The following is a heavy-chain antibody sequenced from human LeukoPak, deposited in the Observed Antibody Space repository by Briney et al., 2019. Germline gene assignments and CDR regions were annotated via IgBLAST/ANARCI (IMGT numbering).Heavy chain of an antibody. V-gene: IGHV4-4*07. CDR3: AAQKGGYSYGYFDY. Sequence: SETLSVTCTVSGGSISSYYWSWIRQPAGKGLEWIGRIYTSGSTNYNPSLKSRVTMSVDTSKNQFSLKLSSVTAADTAVYYCAAQKGGYSYGYFDYWGQGTLATVSS. CDR1: GGSISSYY. D-gene: IGHD5-18*01. CDR2: IYTSGST. J-gene: IGHJ4*02.